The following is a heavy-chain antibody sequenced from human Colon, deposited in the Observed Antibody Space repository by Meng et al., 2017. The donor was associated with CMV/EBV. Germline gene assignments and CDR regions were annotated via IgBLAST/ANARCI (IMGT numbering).Heavy chain of an antibody. CDR2: VYISGNT. CDR1: GAPITSYY. J-gene: IGHJ4*02. CDR3: ARDSNLSGLAY. V-gene: IGHV4-4*07. D-gene: IGHD3-10*01. Sequence: VRLRESGPGPVKPSETRSLTCTVSGAPITSYYGSWIRQPAGKGLEWIGRVYISGNTNYNPSLKSRVTMSIDTSKNQLSLNIRSVTAADTAVYYCARDSNLSGLAYWGQGTLVTVSS.